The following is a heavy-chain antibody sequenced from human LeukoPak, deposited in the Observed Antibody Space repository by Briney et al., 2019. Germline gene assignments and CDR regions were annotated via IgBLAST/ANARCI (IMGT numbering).Heavy chain of an antibody. Sequence: PGGSLRLSCVASELTFSTNAMSWVRQAPGKGLEWVSAISGSGSTTYYADSVKGRFTISRDNSKNTLFLQMNSLRGDDTAVYYCAKAATWAFHWFDPWGQGTQVTVSS. J-gene: IGHJ5*02. D-gene: IGHD7-27*01. CDR2: ISGSGSTT. CDR1: ELTFSTNA. CDR3: AKAATWAFHWFDP. V-gene: IGHV3-23*01.